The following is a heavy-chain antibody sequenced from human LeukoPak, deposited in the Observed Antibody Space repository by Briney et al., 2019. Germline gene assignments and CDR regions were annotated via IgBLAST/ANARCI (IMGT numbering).Heavy chain of an antibody. J-gene: IGHJ6*02. V-gene: IGHV4-34*01. CDR2: INHSGST. CDR1: GGSFSGYY. CDR3: ARGPRYSSGWDGPYYGMDV. Sequence: TSEALSLTCAVYGGSFSGYYWSWIRQPPGKGLEWIGEINHSGSTNYNPSLKSRVTISVDTSKNQFSLKLSSVTAADTAVYYCARGPRYSSGWDGPYYGMDVWGQGTTVTVSS. D-gene: IGHD6-19*01.